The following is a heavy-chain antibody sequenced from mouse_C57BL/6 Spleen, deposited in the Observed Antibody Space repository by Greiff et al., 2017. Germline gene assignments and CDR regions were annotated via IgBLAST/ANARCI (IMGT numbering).Heavy chain of an antibody. V-gene: IGHV1-9*01. CDR3: ARSNYRGSDY. D-gene: IGHD2-5*01. CDR1: GYTFTGYW. J-gene: IGHJ2*01. Sequence: VQLQESGAELMKPGASVKLSCKATGYTFTGYWIEWVKQRPGHGLEWIGEILPGSGSTNYNEKFKGKATFNADTSSNTAYMQLSSLTTGDSAIYYCARSNYRGSDYWGQGTTLTVSS. CDR2: ILPGSGST.